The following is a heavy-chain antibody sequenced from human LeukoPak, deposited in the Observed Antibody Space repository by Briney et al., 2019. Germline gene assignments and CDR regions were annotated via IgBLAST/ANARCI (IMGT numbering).Heavy chain of an antibody. Sequence: GGSLRLSCAASGFTFSSHALSWVRQAPGKGLEWVSSLSGSGYNTYYADSVKGRFTISRDNSKNTVYLQMNSLRAEDTAVYYCARRGRIAAAGTDQYYFDYWGQGTLVTVSS. D-gene: IGHD6-13*01. V-gene: IGHV3-23*01. CDR2: LSGSGYNT. J-gene: IGHJ4*02. CDR1: GFTFSSHA. CDR3: ARRGRIAAAGTDQYYFDY.